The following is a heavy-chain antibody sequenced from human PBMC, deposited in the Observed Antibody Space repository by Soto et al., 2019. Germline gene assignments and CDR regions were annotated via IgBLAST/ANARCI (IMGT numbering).Heavy chain of an antibody. CDR2: MIAYDFNT. CDR3: ARLDIWVTIGLKKAAFFDY. Sequence: ASVKVSCKASGYTFTSYGISLVRQAPVQVLELIVWMIAYDFNTNYSQKLQGRFTSATDTSTITSYIELMILRSDDTSLYYCARLDIWVTIGLKKAAFFDYWGQATLVTV. CDR1: GYTFTSYG. J-gene: IGHJ4*02. D-gene: IGHD2-8*01. V-gene: IGHV1-18*01.